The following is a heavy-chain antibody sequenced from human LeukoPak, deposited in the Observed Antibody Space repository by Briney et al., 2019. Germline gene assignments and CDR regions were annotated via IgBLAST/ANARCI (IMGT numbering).Heavy chain of an antibody. CDR1: GFTFSSYS. D-gene: IGHD3-3*01. J-gene: IGHJ4*02. V-gene: IGHV3-21*01. CDR3: ARDQSGYDY. Sequence: PGGSLRLSCAASGFTFSSYSMNWVRQAPGKGLEWVSSISSSSSYIYYADSVKGRFTISKDNSKNTLYLQMNSLKAEDTAVYYCARDQSGYDYWGQGTLVTVSS. CDR2: ISSSSSYI.